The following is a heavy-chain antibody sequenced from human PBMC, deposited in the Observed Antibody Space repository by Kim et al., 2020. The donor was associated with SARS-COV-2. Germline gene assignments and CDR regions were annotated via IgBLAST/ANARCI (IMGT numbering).Heavy chain of an antibody. Sequence: GGSLRLSCAASGFTFSSYAMTWVRQAPGQGLEWVSSIGDTDADTYYADSVKGRSTISRDNSKNLLYLQMNSLRAEDTALYYCAKVWGGSRIFAGMDVWGQGTTVTVSS. CDR2: IGDTDADT. CDR1: GFTFSSYA. J-gene: IGHJ6*02. D-gene: IGHD3-3*01. V-gene: IGHV3-23*01. CDR3: AKVWGGSRIFAGMDV.